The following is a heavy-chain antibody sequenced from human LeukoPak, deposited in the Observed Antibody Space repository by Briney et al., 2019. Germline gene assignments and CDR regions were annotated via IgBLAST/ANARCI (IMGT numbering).Heavy chain of an antibody. Sequence: GASVKVSCKASGYTFTSYGISWVRQAPGQGLEWMGWISAYNGNTNYAQKLQGRVTMTTDTSTSTAYMELRSLRSDDTAVYYCARHVEQLVGPRMVYYYYMDVWGKGTTVTVSS. CDR1: GYTFTSYG. CDR3: ARHVEQLVGPRMVYYYYMDV. V-gene: IGHV1-18*01. CDR2: ISAYNGNT. D-gene: IGHD6-13*01. J-gene: IGHJ6*03.